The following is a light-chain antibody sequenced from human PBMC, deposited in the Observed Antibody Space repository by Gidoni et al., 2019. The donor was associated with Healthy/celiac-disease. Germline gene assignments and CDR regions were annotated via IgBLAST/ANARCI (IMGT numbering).Light chain of an antibody. CDR2: AAS. J-gene: IGKJ4*01. CDR1: QSISSY. CDR3: QQSYSTPPS. V-gene: IGKV1-39*01. Sequence: IHMRQSPSSLSASVGDRVTITCRASQSISSYVNWYQQKPGTAPKLLIYAASSLQSGVPSRLSGSGSGTEFTLTISSLQPEDFATYYCQQSYSTPPSFGGGTKVEIK.